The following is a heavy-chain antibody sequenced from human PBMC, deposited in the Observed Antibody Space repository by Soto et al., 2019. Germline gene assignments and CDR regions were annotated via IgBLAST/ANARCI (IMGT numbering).Heavy chain of an antibody. Sequence: SETLSLTCTVSGGSISSGGYYWSWIRQHPGKGLEWIGYIYYSGSTYYNPSLKSRVTISVDTSKNQFSLKLSYVTAADTAVYCCARDTAMVWSLSCYYYGMDDWGHGTTVTVSS. D-gene: IGHD5-18*01. CDR2: IYYSGST. CDR3: ARDTAMVWSLSCYYYGMDD. CDR1: GGSISSGGYY. V-gene: IGHV4-31*03. J-gene: IGHJ6*02.